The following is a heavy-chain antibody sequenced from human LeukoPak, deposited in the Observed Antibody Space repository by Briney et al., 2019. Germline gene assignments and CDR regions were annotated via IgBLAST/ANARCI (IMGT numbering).Heavy chain of an antibody. Sequence: GRSLRLSCAASGFTFSSYAMHWVRQAPGKGLEWVAVISYDGSNKYYADSVKGRFTISRDNSKNTLYLQMNSLRAEDTAVYYCAKSLLRFLEWYFDYWGQGTLVTVSS. J-gene: IGHJ4*02. V-gene: IGHV3-30-3*02. CDR2: ISYDGSNK. CDR3: AKSLLRFLEWYFDY. CDR1: GFTFSSYA. D-gene: IGHD3-3*01.